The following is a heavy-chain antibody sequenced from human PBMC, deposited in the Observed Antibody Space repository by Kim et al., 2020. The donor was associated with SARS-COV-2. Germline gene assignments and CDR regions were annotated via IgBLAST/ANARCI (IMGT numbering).Heavy chain of an antibody. CDR2: IYYSGST. Sequence: SETLSLTCTVSGGSIRSSSYYWGWIRQPPGKGLEWIGSIYYSGSTYYYPSLQSRVTISVDTSKNQFSLKLTSVTAADTAVYYCARQPYYYDRIAYLAYYFDSWGQGTLVNGSS. CDR1: GGSIRSSSYY. V-gene: IGHV4-39*01. CDR3: ARQPYYYDRIAYLAYYFDS. D-gene: IGHD3-22*01. J-gene: IGHJ4*02.